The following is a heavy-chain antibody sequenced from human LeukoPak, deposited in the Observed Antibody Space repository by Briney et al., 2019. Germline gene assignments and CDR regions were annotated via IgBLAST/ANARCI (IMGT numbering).Heavy chain of an antibody. Sequence: PSETLSLTCTVSDDSITIYYWSWIRQPPGKGLEWIGEINHSGNTNSNPSLKSRVTMSVDTSKNQFSLKLSSLTAADTAMYYCARREPHGDYGGKIRYYYYMDVWGKGTTITISS. CDR3: ARREPHGDYGGKIRYYYYMDV. J-gene: IGHJ6*03. CDR2: INHSGNT. V-gene: IGHV4-34*01. CDR1: DDSITIYY. D-gene: IGHD4-23*01.